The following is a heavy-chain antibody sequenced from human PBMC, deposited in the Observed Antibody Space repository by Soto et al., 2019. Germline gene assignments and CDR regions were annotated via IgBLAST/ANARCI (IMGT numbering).Heavy chain of an antibody. CDR3: ARVYSSLSSYDY. Sequence: PGGSLRLSCAASGFTFSSYSMNWVRQAPGKGLEWVSSISSSSSYIYYADSVKGRFTISRDNAKNTLYLQMNSLRAEDTAIYYCARVYSSLSSYDYWGQGTLVTVSS. CDR2: ISSSSSYI. J-gene: IGHJ4*02. V-gene: IGHV3-21*01. CDR1: GFTFSSYS. D-gene: IGHD5-18*01.